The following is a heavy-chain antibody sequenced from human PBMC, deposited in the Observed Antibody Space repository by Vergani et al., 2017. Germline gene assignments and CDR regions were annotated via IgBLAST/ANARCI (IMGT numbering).Heavy chain of an antibody. J-gene: IGHJ3*02. CDR3: VRDQVTMLRGSDALDI. V-gene: IGHV3-49*04. Sequence: EVQLMESGGGWAQPGGSLRLSCAASGFVFSESPIHWVRQAPGKGLEWVGFIRSKAYGGTTEYAASVKGRFTISRDDSKSIAYLQMNNLQTEDTAMYYCVRDQVTMLRGSDALDIWGQGTMVTVSS. CDR1: GFVFSESP. CDR2: IRSKAYGGTT. D-gene: IGHD3-10*01.